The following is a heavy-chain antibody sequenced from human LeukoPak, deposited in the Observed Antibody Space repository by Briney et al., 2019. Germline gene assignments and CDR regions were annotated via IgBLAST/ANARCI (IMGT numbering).Heavy chain of an antibody. V-gene: IGHV4-61*02. D-gene: IGHD2-2*01. CDR1: GGSISSGSYY. CDR3: ARDGEYCSSTRCSKRDLFDY. CDR2: IYTSGST. J-gene: IGHJ4*02. Sequence: SQTLSLTCTVSGGSISSGSYYWSWIRQPAGKGLEWIGRIYTSGSTNYNPSLKSRVTISVDTSKNQFSLKLSSVTAADTAVYYCARDGEYCSSTRCSKRDLFDYWGQGTLVTVSS.